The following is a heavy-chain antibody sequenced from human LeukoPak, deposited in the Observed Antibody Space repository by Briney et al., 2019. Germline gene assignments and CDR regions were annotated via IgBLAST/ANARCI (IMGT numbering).Heavy chain of an antibody. J-gene: IGHJ6*03. Sequence: SETLSLTCTVSGVSISSSSYYWGWIRQPPGKGLEWIGSILYSGSTYYNPSLKSRVTISVDASKNQFSLKLSSVTAADTAVYYCARHVSAYSSGLPYYMDVWGKGTTVTVSS. D-gene: IGHD6-19*01. CDR1: GVSISSSSYY. V-gene: IGHV4-39*01. CDR2: ILYSGST. CDR3: ARHVSAYSSGLPYYMDV.